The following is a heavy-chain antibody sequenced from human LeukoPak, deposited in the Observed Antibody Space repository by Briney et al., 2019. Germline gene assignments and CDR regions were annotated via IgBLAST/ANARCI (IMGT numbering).Heavy chain of an antibody. D-gene: IGHD4-23*01. CDR3: ARGWELDY. CDR1: GGSISSYY. V-gene: IGHV4-59*01. J-gene: IGHJ4*02. CDR2: NYYSGST. Sequence: SETLSLTCTVSGGSISSYYWSWIRQPPGKGLEWIGYNYYSGSTNYNPSLKSRVTISVDTSKNQFSLKLSSVTAADTAVYYCARGWELDYWGQGTLVTVSS.